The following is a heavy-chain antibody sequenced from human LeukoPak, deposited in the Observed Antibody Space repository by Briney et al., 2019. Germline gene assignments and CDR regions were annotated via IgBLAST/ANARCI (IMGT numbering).Heavy chain of an antibody. J-gene: IGHJ6*02. CDR3: ARSRLAGYYYGMDV. CDR2: ISSSSSTI. CDR1: GFTFSSYS. D-gene: IGHD6-19*01. V-gene: IGHV3-48*04. Sequence: GGSLRLSCAASGFTFSSYSMNWVRQAPGKGLEWVSYISSSSSTIYYADSVKGRFTISRDNAKNSLYLQMNSLRAEDTAVYYCARSRLAGYYYGMDVWGQGTTVTVSS.